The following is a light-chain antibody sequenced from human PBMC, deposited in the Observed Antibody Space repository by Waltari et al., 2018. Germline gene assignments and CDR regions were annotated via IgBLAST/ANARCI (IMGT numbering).Light chain of an antibody. CDR3: HSRDTTSTRL. J-gene: IGLJ2*01. CDR1: RLRRFY. Sequence: SSELTQDPAVSVALGQTVRITCQGDRLRRFYASWYQQRPGQAHILVLYGQNTRPSGIPDRFSGSTTGNTASLTITRAQAEDEGDYFCHSRDTTSTRLFGGGT. CDR2: GQN. V-gene: IGLV3-19*01.